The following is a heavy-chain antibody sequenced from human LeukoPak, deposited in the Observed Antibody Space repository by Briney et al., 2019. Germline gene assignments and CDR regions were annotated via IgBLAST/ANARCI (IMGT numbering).Heavy chain of an antibody. V-gene: IGHV4-59*01. J-gene: IGHJ6*03. CDR3: ARVSTDNNWGVTSYYMDV. CDR1: GGSISSYY. CDR2: IYYSGST. D-gene: IGHD7-27*01. Sequence: PSETLSLTCTVSGGSISSYYWSWIRQPPGKGLEWIGYIYYSGSTNYNPSLKSRVTISVDPSKNQFSLKLSSVTAADTAVYYCARVSTDNNWGVTSYYMDVWGKGTTATVSS.